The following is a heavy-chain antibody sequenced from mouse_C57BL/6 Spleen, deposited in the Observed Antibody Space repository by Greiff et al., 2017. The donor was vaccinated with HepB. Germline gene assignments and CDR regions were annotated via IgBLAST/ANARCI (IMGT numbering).Heavy chain of an antibody. D-gene: IGHD1-1*01. J-gene: IGHJ4*01. Sequence: EVQGVESGGGLVQPGGSMKLSCAASGFTFSDAWMDWVRQSPEKGLEWVAEIRNKANNHATYYAESVKGRFTISRDDSKSSVYLQMNSLRAEDTGIYYGTRRLLKYNYAMDYWGQGTSVTVSS. CDR3: TRRLLKYNYAMDY. V-gene: IGHV6-6*01. CDR1: GFTFSDAW. CDR2: IRNKANNHAT.